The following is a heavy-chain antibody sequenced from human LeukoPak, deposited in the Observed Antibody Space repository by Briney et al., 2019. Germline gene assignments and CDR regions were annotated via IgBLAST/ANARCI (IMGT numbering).Heavy chain of an antibody. CDR3: ARSTGTAEYFQN. CDR1: GGSISSDGYS. CDR2: IYHTGST. Sequence: SETLSLTCAFSGGSISSDGYSWSWIRQPPGKGLEWIGYIYHTGSTYYNPSLRSRVTISVDRSKNQFSLKLSSLTAADTAVYYCARSTGTAEYFQNWGQGTLVTVSS. J-gene: IGHJ1*01. V-gene: IGHV4-30-2*01. D-gene: IGHD1-1*01.